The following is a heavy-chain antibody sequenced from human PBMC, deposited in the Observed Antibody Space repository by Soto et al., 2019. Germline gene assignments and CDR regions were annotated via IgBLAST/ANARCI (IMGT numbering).Heavy chain of an antibody. CDR2: ISGSGGST. V-gene: IGHV3-23*01. CDR3: AKGRDSSGYFVDFDY. J-gene: IGHJ4*02. Sequence: GGSLRLSGAASGFTFSSYAMSWVRQAPGKGLEWVSAISGSGGSTYYADSVKGRFTISRDNSKNTLYLQMNSLRAEDTAVYYCAKGRDSSGYFVDFDYWGQGTLVTVSS. CDR1: GFTFSSYA. D-gene: IGHD3-22*01.